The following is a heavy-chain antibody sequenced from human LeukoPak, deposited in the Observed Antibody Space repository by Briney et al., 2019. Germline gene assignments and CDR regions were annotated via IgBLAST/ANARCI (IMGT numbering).Heavy chain of an antibody. Sequence: ASVKVPCKASGYTFTSYYMHWVRQAPGQGLEWMGIINPSGGSTSYAQKFQGRVTMTRDTSTSTVYMELSSLRSEDTAVYYCARDTQYSGSYYYYGMDVWGQGTTVTVSS. V-gene: IGHV1-46*01. CDR2: INPSGGST. CDR3: ARDTQYSGSYYYYGMDV. D-gene: IGHD1-26*01. J-gene: IGHJ6*02. CDR1: GYTFTSYY.